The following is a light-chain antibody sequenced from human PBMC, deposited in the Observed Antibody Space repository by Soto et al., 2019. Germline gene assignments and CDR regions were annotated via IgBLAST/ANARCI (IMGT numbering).Light chain of an antibody. V-gene: IGKV1-27*01. Sequence: DIQINQSPSSLSASVGDRVTITCRASQGISNYLAWYQQIPGKVPKLLISAASTLQSGVPSRFSGSGSGTDFTLTISSLQPEDVATYYCQKYTNVPTFGGGNKVEIK. CDR3: QKYTNVPT. CDR2: AAS. J-gene: IGKJ4*01. CDR1: QGISNY.